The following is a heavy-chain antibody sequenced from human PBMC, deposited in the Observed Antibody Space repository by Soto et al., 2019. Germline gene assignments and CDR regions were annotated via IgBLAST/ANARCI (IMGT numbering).Heavy chain of an antibody. CDR3: ARGVDRQWADY. CDR1: GGSINAYF. Sequence: XTLSLPCTVSGGSINAYFWTWIRQAPGKGLEWIGFFYYSGKTNYNPSLKSRVSISLKKSKNQFSLKMSSLTAADTAVYYCARGVDRQWADYWGQGTLGTVSS. V-gene: IGHV4-59*01. J-gene: IGHJ4*02. D-gene: IGHD6-19*01. CDR2: FYYSGKT.